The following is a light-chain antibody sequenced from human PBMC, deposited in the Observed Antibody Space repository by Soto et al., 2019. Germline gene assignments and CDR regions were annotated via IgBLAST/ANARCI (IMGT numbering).Light chain of an antibody. V-gene: IGKV3-20*01. Sequence: ENVLTQSPGTLSLSPGERATLSCRASQSVTNMFFAGYQQIPGQAPRLLIYGISSRATGIQDRFSGSGYGTEFTLTISRLEPEDFVVYYCQHYSTLPHTFGQGTKLEV. CDR2: GIS. CDR3: QHYSTLPHT. J-gene: IGKJ2*01. CDR1: QSVTNMF.